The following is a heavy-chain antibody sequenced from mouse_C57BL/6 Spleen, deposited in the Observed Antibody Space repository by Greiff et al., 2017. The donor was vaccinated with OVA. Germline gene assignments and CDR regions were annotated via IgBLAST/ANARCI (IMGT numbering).Heavy chain of an antibody. J-gene: IGHJ1*03. CDR1: GYTFTSYW. V-gene: IGHV1-52*01. Sequence: QVQLQQPGAELVRPGSSVKLSCKASGYTFTSYWMHWVKPRPIQGLEWIGNIDPSDSETHYNQKFKDKATLTVDKSSSTAYMQLSSLTSEDSAVYDCARYGDYDGYFDVWGTGTTVTVSS. CDR3: ARYGDYDGYFDV. D-gene: IGHD2-4*01. CDR2: IDPSDSET.